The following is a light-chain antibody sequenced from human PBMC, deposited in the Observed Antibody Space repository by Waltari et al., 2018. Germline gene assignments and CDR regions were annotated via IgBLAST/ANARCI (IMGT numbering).Light chain of an antibody. CDR3: TSYTGSDNSKV. Sequence: QSALTQPPSASGSPGQSVTIPCTGTTNAVRPYNPSTWDQRHPGNAPKVMIYEVSKRPSGVPDRFSGSKSGNTASLTVSGLQAEDEADYYCTSYTGSDNSKVFGGGTKLTVL. V-gene: IGLV2-8*01. J-gene: IGLJ2*01. CDR2: EVS. CDR1: TNAVRPYNP.